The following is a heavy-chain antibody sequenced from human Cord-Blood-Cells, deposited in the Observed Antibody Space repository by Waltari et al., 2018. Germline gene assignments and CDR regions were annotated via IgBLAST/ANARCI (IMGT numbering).Heavy chain of an antibody. Sequence: EVQLVVTGGGLIQPGGSLRLSCAASGFTVSSNYMSWVRHAPGKRLEWVSVIYSGGSTYYADSVKGRFTITRDNSKNTLYLQMNSLRAEDTAVYYCARERVRDFWSGYYHDAFDIWGQGTMVTVSS. D-gene: IGHD3-3*01. CDR2: IYSGGST. CDR1: GFTVSSNY. V-gene: IGHV3-53*02. CDR3: ARERVRDFWSGYYHDAFDI. J-gene: IGHJ3*02.